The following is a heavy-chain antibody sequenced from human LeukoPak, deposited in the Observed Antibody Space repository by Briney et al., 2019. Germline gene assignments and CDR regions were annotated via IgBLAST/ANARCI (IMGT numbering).Heavy chain of an antibody. CDR3: ARVGDHFHWNLDL. Sequence: QPGGSLRLSRAASGFTASTYYMNWVRQAPGKGLEWVSIIYSGGTTYYADSVKGRFTISRDTSKNTLSLQMNSLRAEDTAVYFCARVGDHFHWNLDLWGRGTLVTVSS. D-gene: IGHD3-3*02. CDR1: GFTASTYY. V-gene: IGHV3-53*01. J-gene: IGHJ2*01. CDR2: IYSGGTT.